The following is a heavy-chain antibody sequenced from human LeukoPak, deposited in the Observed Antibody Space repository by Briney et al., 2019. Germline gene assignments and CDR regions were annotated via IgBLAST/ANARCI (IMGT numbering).Heavy chain of an antibody. CDR2: IAGGGSST. Sequence: PGGSLRLSCAASGFTVSFYAMSWVRQAPGKGLEWVSVIAGGGSSTYYADSVKGRFTISRDNSKNTLYLQMNSLRAEDTAVYYCARDRLQLWLAPDYWGQGTLVTVSS. J-gene: IGHJ4*02. CDR1: GFTVSFYA. D-gene: IGHD5-18*01. CDR3: ARDRLQLWLAPDY. V-gene: IGHV3-23*01.